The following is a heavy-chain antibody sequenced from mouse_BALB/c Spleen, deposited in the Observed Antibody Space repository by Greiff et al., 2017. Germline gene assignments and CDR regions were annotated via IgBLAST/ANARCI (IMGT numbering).Heavy chain of an antibody. CDR1: GYTFTSYV. CDR2: INPYNDGT. D-gene: IGHD2-2*01. J-gene: IGHJ3*01. CDR3: AFPYGYDEAWFAY. V-gene: IGHV1-14*01. Sequence: VHVKQSGPELVKPGASVKMSCKASGYTFTSYVMHWVKQKPGQGLEWIGYINPYNDGTKYNEKFKGKATLTSDKSSSTAYMELSSLTSEDSAVYYCAFPYGYDEAWFAYWGQGTLVTVSA.